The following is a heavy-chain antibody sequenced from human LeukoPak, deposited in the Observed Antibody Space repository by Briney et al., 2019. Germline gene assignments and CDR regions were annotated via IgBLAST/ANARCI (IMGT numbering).Heavy chain of an antibody. Sequence: SQTLSLTCTVSGGSISSGSYFWSWIRQPAGKGLEWIGRIYTSGSTNYNPSLKSRVTISVDTSKNQFSLKLSSVTAADTAVYYCARENTIFGVVIDSWGQGTLVTVSS. J-gene: IGHJ4*02. D-gene: IGHD3-3*01. V-gene: IGHV4-61*02. CDR3: ARENTIFGVVIDS. CDR1: GGSISSGSYF. CDR2: IYTSGST.